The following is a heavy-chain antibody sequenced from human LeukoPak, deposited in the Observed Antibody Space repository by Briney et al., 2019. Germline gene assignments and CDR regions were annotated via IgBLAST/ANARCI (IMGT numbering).Heavy chain of an antibody. J-gene: IGHJ3*02. CDR2: IYYSGST. CDR3: ARGSVRGVIISRRLDAFDI. V-gene: IGHV4-59*01. D-gene: IGHD3-10*01. Sequence: PSETLSLTCTVSGGSISSYYWSWIRRPPGKGLEWIGYIYYSGSTNYNPSLKSRVTISVDTSKNQFSLKLSSVTAADTAVYYCARGSVRGVIISRRLDAFDIWGQGTMVTVSS. CDR1: GGSISSYY.